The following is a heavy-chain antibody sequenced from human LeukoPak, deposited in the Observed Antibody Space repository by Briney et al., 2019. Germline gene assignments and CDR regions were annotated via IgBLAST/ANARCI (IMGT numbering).Heavy chain of an antibody. CDR3: AKQSDSSGYSHDAFDI. CDR2: ISWNSGSI. V-gene: IGHV3-9*01. J-gene: IGHJ3*02. Sequence: GGSLRLSCAASGFTFDDYAMHWVRQAPGKGLEWVSGISWNSGSIGYADSVKGRFTISRDNAKNSLYLQMNSLRAEDTALYCCAKQSDSSGYSHDAFDIWGQGTMVTVSS. CDR1: GFTFDDYA. D-gene: IGHD3-22*01.